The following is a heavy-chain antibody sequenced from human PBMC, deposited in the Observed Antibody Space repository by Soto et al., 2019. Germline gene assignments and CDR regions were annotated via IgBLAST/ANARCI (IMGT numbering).Heavy chain of an antibody. CDR1: GFTFSSYS. D-gene: IGHD3-10*01. J-gene: IGHJ4*02. CDR3: ARANYYGSPGDFDY. V-gene: IGHV3-48*01. CDR2: ISSSSSTI. Sequence: EVQLVESGGGLVQPGGSLRLSCAASGFTFSSYSMNWVRQDPGKGLEWVSYISSSSSTIYYADSVKGRFTSSRDNAKNSLYLQMNSLRAADTAVYYCARANYYGSPGDFDYCGQGTLVTVSS.